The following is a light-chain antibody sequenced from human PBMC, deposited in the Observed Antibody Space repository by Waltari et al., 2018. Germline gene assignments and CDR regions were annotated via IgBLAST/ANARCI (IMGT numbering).Light chain of an antibody. J-gene: IGLJ2*01. V-gene: IGLV2-14*01. CDR1: SSDVGRYNY. CDR3: SSHSNSGSYVV. CDR2: EVS. Sequence: QSALTQPASVSGSPGQSITISCTGTSSDVGRYNYVSWYQQHPGKAPKLMIYEVSYRPTGVSERFSGSKSGNTASLTISGLQAEDEADYYCSSHSNSGSYVVFGGGTKLTVL.